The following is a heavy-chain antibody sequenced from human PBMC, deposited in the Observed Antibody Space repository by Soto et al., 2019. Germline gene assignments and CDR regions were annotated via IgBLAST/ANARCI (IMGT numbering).Heavy chain of an antibody. D-gene: IGHD6-13*01. V-gene: IGHV4-34*01. J-gene: IGHJ4*02. CDR2: INPSGST. CDR1: GGSFSGDY. CDR3: ARGRKEYRSSCYGD. Sequence: SETLSLTCAVYGGSFSGDYWSCIRQPPGKGLEWIGEINPSGSTNYNPSLKSRVTISVDTSKNQFSLKLTSVTAADTAVYYCARGRKEYRSSCYGDWGQVTLVTVYS.